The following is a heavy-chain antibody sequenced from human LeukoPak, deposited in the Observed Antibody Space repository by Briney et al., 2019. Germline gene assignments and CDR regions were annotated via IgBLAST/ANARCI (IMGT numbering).Heavy chain of an antibody. CDR1: GYTFTSYG. CDR2: ISAYNGNT. CDR3: ARREPNYYDSSGYGY. V-gene: IGHV1-18*01. Sequence: GASVKGSCKASGYTFTSYGISWVRQAPGQGLEWMGWISAYNGNTNYAQKLQGRVTMTTDTSTSTAYMELRSLRSDDTAVYYCARREPNYYDSSGYGYWGQGTLVTVSS. J-gene: IGHJ4*02. D-gene: IGHD3-22*01.